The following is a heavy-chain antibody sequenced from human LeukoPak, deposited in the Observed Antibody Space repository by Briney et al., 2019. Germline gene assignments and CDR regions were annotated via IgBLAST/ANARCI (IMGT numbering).Heavy chain of an antibody. J-gene: IGHJ4*02. CDR1: GGSISSGDYY. Sequence: PSETLSLTCTVSGGSISSGDYYWSWIRQPPGKGLEWIGYIYYSGSTYYNPSLKSRVTISVDTSKNHFSLSLTSVTAADTAVYYCARASDYYDSSGYYFDYWGQGTLVTVSS. V-gene: IGHV4-30-4*01. D-gene: IGHD3-22*01. CDR2: IYYSGST. CDR3: ARASDYYDSSGYYFDY.